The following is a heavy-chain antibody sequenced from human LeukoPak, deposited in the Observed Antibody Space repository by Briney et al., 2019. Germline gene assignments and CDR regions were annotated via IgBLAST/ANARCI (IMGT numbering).Heavy chain of an antibody. CDR3: AREPTGYYDSSGTFDY. V-gene: IGHV3-30-3*01. D-gene: IGHD3-22*01. CDR2: ISYDGSNK. Sequence: GGSLRLSCAASGFTFSSYAMHWVRQAPGKGLEWVAVISYDGSNKYYADSVKGRFTISSDNSKNTLYLQMNSLRAEDTAVYYCAREPTGYYDSSGTFDYWGQGTLVTVSS. J-gene: IGHJ4*02. CDR1: GFTFSSYA.